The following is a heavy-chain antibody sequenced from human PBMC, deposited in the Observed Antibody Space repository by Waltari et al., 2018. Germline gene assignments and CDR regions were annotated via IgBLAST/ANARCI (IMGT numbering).Heavy chain of an antibody. CDR3: ARRAAIAATGPTYYMDV. V-gene: IGHV4-38-2*01. Sequence: QVQLQESGPGLVKPSETLPLTCAVSGYSISSGYYWGWIRQPPGKGLEWIGSIYHSGSTYYNPSLKSRVTISVDTSKNQFSLKLSSVTAADTAVYYCARRAAIAATGPTYYMDVWGKGTTVTVSS. J-gene: IGHJ6*03. CDR1: GYSISSGYY. D-gene: IGHD6-13*01. CDR2: IYHSGST.